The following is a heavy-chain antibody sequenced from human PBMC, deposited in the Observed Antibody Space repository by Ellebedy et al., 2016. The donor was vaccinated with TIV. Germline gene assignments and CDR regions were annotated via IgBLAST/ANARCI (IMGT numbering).Heavy chain of an antibody. J-gene: IGHJ4*02. Sequence: SETLSLXXTVSGGSISSYYWSWIRQPAGKGLEWIGRIYTSGSTNYNPSLKSRVTMSVDTSKNQFSLKLSSVTAADTAVYYCARDGTAAGHDYWGQGTLVTVSS. CDR2: IYTSGST. D-gene: IGHD6-13*01. V-gene: IGHV4-4*07. CDR3: ARDGTAAGHDY. CDR1: GGSISSYY.